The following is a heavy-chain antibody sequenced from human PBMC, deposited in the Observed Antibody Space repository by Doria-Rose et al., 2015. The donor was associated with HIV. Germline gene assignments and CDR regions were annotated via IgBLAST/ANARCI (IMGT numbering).Heavy chain of an antibody. J-gene: IGHJ4*02. V-gene: IGHV2-26*01. CDR3: ARIKSSRWYHKYYFDF. D-gene: IGHD6-13*01. Sequence: QVTLKESSPVLVKPTETLTLTCTVSGVSLSSPGMGVSWIRQPPGKALEWLAKIFSGDERSYKTSLKSRLTISRGTSKSQVVLTMTDMDPVDTATYYCARIKSSRWYHKYYFDFWGQGTLVIVSA. CDR1: GVSLSSPGMG. CDR2: IFSGDER.